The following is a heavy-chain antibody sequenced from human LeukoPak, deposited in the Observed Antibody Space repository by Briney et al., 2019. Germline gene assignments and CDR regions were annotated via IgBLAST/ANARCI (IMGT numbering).Heavy chain of an antibody. CDR3: ARHTSGSSLDY. Sequence: SETLFLTCSVSGGSISSSSSYWGWIRRPPGKGLEWIATIHYSGSTNYNPSLKSRVTISVDTSKNQFSLKLSSVTAADTAVYYCARHTSGSSLDYWGQGTLVTVSS. D-gene: IGHD6-6*01. V-gene: IGHV4-39*01. J-gene: IGHJ4*02. CDR1: GGSISSSSSY. CDR2: IHYSGST.